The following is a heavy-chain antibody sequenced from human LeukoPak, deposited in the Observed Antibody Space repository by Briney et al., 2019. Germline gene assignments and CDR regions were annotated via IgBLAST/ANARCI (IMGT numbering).Heavy chain of an antibody. J-gene: IGHJ4*02. Sequence: SETLSLTCTVSGGSISSYYWSWIRQPPGKGLEWIGYIYYSGSTNYNLSLKSRVTISVDTSKNQFSLKLSSVTAADTAVYYCARTGYSSGWYSRWGQGTLVTVSS. D-gene: IGHD6-19*01. CDR3: ARTGYSSGWYSR. CDR2: IYYSGST. CDR1: GGSISSYY. V-gene: IGHV4-59*08.